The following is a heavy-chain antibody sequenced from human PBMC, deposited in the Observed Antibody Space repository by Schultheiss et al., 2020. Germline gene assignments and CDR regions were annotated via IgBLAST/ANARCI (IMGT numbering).Heavy chain of an antibody. CDR3: AKDRVSVTDYMDV. CDR2: ISSNGGST. J-gene: IGHJ6*03. D-gene: IGHD2-21*02. V-gene: IGHV3-23*01. Sequence: GGSLRLSCAASGFTFSDYYMSWIRQAPGKGLEWVSAISSNGGSTYYANSVKGRFTISRDNSKNTLYLQMNSLRAEDTAVYYCAKDRVSVTDYMDVWGKGTTVTVSS. CDR1: GFTFSDYY.